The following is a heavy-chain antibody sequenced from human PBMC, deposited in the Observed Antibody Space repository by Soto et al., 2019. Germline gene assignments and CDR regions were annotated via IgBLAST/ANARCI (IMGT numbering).Heavy chain of an antibody. CDR3: ARGREQWLVYYFDY. CDR2: IYYSGST. V-gene: IGHV4-59*02. CDR1: GGCVSSCY. D-gene: IGHD6-19*01. Sequence: PSETLALTCAVSGGCVSSCYWSWIRQPPGKGLEWIGYIYYSGSTNYNPSLKSRATISVDTSKNQFSLKLSSVTAADTAVYYCARGREQWLVYYFDYWGQGTLVTVSS. J-gene: IGHJ4*02.